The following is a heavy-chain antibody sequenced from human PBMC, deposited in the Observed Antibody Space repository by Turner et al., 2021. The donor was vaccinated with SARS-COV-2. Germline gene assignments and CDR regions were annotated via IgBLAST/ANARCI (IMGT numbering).Heavy chain of an antibody. Sequence: EVQLVESGGGLVKPGGSLRLSCAASGFTFSSYSMNWVRQAPGKGLELVSSISSSSSYIYYADSVKGRFTISRDNAKNSLYLQMNSLRAEDTAVYYCARWAYFDSSGYYPSHFDYWGQGTLVTVSS. V-gene: IGHV3-21*01. CDR1: GFTFSSYS. D-gene: IGHD3-22*01. CDR3: ARWAYFDSSGYYPSHFDY. J-gene: IGHJ4*02. CDR2: ISSSSSYI.